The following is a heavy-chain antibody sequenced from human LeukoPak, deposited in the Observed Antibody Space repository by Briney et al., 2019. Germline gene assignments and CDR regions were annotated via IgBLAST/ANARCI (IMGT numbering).Heavy chain of an antibody. Sequence: GASVKVSCKASGYIFTGFYMHWVRQAPGQGLEWMGWITPDSGDTSVAQKFQDRVTMTRDTSISTAYMELSSLRSDDTALYYCARGYFDSSRRDFDYWGQGTLVTVSS. D-gene: IGHD3-22*01. V-gene: IGHV1-2*02. CDR1: GYIFTGFY. J-gene: IGHJ4*02. CDR2: ITPDSGDT. CDR3: ARGYFDSSRRDFDY.